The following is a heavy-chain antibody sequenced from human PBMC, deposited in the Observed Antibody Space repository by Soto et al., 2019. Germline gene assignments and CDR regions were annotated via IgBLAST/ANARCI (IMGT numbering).Heavy chain of an antibody. V-gene: IGHV3-23*01. Sequence: EVQLLESGGGLVQPGGSLRLSCAASGFTFSSYAMSWVRQAPGKGLEWVSAISGSGGSTYYADSVKGRFTISRDNSKNTLYLQMNSLRAEDTAVYYCAKVRTGVLRFLEWLHPLDYWGQGTLVTVSS. CDR2: ISGSGGST. CDR1: GFTFSSYA. J-gene: IGHJ4*02. D-gene: IGHD3-3*01. CDR3: AKVRTGVLRFLEWLHPLDY.